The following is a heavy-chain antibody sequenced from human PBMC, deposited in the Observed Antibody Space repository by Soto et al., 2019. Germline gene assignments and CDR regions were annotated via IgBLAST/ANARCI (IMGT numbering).Heavy chain of an antibody. J-gene: IGHJ5*02. Sequence: PSETLSLTCTVSGGSISSGDYYWSWIRQPPGKGLEWIGYIYYSGSTYYNPSLKSRVTISVDTSKNQFSLKLSSVTAADTAVYYCARGGAAMGNNGFDPWGQGTLVSVSS. D-gene: IGHD5-18*01. CDR3: ARGGAAMGNNGFDP. CDR1: GGSISSGDYY. CDR2: IYYSGST. V-gene: IGHV4-30-4*01.